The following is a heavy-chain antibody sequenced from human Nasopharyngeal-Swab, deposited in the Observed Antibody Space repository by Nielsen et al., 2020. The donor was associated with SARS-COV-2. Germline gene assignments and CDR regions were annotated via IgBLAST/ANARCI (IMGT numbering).Heavy chain of an antibody. V-gene: IGHV3-30*04. Sequence: GESLKISYAASGFTFSTYTMYWVRQAPGKGLEWVATISSDGSDKYYADSVKGRFTISRDNSKNTVYLQMNSLRAEDSAVYYCAKNLFSSSDYYWGQGTLVTVSS. CDR3: AKNLFSSSDYY. CDR2: ISSDGSDK. J-gene: IGHJ4*02. D-gene: IGHD3-22*01. CDR1: GFTFSTYT.